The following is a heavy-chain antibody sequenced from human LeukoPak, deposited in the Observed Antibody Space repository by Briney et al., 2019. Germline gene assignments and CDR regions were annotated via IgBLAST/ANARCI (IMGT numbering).Heavy chain of an antibody. CDR2: ISYDGSNK. CDR1: GFTFSSYG. D-gene: IGHD4-17*01. Sequence: PGGSLRLSCAASGFTFSSYGMHWVRQAPGKGLEWVAVISYDGSNKYYADPVKGRFTISRDNSKNTLYLQMNSLRAEDTAVYYCAKGDYGDDEGDWFDPWGQGTLVTVSS. V-gene: IGHV3-30*18. J-gene: IGHJ5*02. CDR3: AKGDYGDDEGDWFDP.